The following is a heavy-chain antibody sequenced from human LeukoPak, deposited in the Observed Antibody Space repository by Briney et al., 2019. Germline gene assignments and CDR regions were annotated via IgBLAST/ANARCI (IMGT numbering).Heavy chain of an antibody. CDR2: INSDGSST. D-gene: IGHD6-13*01. J-gene: IGHJ4*02. V-gene: IGHV3-74*01. CDR3: TRVFVGDEYSSSGY. CDR1: GFTFSRYY. Sequence: TGGSLRLSCAASGFTFSRYYMHWVRQAPGKGLVWVSRINSDGSSTTYADSVKGRFTISRDNAKNTLYLQMNSRKVEDTAVYYCTRVFVGDEYSSSGYWGQGTLVTVSS.